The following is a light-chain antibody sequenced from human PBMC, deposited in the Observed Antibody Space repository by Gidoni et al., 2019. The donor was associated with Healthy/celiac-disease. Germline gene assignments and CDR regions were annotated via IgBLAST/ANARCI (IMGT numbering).Light chain of an antibody. J-gene: IGLJ2*01. CDR3: AAWDDSLSGHVV. CDR2: RNN. Sequence: QSVLTQPPSASGAPGQSVPISCSVSSSNIGSTSVCWYQQLPGTAPKLLIYRNNQRPSVVPDRFSGSKSGTSASLAISGLRSEDEADYYCAAWDDSLSGHVVFGGGTKLTVL. CDR1: SSNIGSTS. V-gene: IGLV1-47*01.